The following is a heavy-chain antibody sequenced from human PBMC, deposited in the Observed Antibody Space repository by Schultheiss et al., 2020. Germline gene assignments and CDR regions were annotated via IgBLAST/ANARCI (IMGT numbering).Heavy chain of an antibody. CDR1: GSTFTGYY. J-gene: IGHJ4*02. CDR3: ARTGGGYSYGPRGYFDY. V-gene: IGHV1-2*02. D-gene: IGHD5-18*01. Sequence: ASVKVSCKASGSTFTGYYMHWVRQAPGQGLEWMGWINPNSGGTNYAQKFQGRVTMTRDTSTSTVYMELSSLRSEDTAVYYCARTGGGYSYGPRGYFDYWGQGTLVTVSS. CDR2: INPNSGGT.